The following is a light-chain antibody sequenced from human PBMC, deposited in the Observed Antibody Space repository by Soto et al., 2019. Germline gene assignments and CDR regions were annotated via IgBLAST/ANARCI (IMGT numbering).Light chain of an antibody. Sequence: DIQMTQSPSSLSASVGDRVTITCRASQPISTYLNWYQQKPGNAPKLLIKAASSLHTGVPSRFGGSGSGTDFTLTINSLQAEDFASYFCQQSFTTPWTFGRGTKVEIK. V-gene: IGKV1-39*01. CDR1: QPISTY. J-gene: IGKJ1*01. CDR3: QQSFTTPWT. CDR2: AAS.